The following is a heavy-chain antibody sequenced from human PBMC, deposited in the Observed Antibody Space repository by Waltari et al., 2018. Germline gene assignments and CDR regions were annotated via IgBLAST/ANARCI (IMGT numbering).Heavy chain of an antibody. CDR1: GFTFDDYG. J-gene: IGHJ4*02. Sequence: EVQLVESGGGVVRPGGSLRLSCAASGFTFDDYGMSWVRQAPGQGLEWVSGISWKGGSTGYADSVKDRYTISRDNAKNSRYLQMNSLRAEDTALYYCARGPYYDSSGYYPDYWGQGTLVTVSS. CDR3: ARGPYYDSSGYYPDY. D-gene: IGHD3-22*01. CDR2: ISWKGGST. V-gene: IGHV3-20*04.